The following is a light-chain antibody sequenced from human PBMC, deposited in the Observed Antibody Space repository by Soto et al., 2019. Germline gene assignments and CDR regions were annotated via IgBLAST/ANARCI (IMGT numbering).Light chain of an antibody. Sequence: QSALTQPRSVSGSPGQSVTISCTGTSSDVGGYNYVSWYQHHPGKAPKLMIYDVSKRPSGVPDRFSGSKSGNTASLTISGLQDEDEADYYCCSFSGSPYVFGTGTKLTVL. J-gene: IGLJ1*01. CDR2: DVS. CDR3: CSFSGSPYV. CDR1: SSDVGGYNY. V-gene: IGLV2-11*01.